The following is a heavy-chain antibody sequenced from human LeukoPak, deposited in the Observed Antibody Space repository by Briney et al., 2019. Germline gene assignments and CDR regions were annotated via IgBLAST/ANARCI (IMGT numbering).Heavy chain of an antibody. D-gene: IGHD3-10*01. CDR1: GYTFTSYH. CDR3: ARILDYYGSGDAEFDY. Sequence: ASVKVSCKASGYTFTSYHMHWVRQAPGQGLEWMGWINPNSGGTNYAQKFQGRVTMTRDTSISTAYMELSRLRSDDTAVYYCARILDYYGSGDAEFDYWGQGTLVTVSS. CDR2: INPNSGGT. J-gene: IGHJ4*02. V-gene: IGHV1-2*02.